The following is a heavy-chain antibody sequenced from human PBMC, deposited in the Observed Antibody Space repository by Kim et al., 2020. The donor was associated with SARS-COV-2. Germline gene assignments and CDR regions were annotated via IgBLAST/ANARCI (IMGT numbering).Heavy chain of an antibody. CDR3: AKLLGDYYVSGSYPFDY. CDR2: ISISGGTT. J-gene: IGHJ4*02. V-gene: IGHV3-23*01. D-gene: IGHD3-10*01. CDR1: RFTFSNYA. Sequence: GGSLRLSCAASRFTFSNYAMTWVRRAPGKGLEWISSISISGGTTYYADSVKGRFTISRDNSKNTLYLQMNSLRVEDTAVYYCAKLLGDYYVSGSYPFDYWGQGTLVTVSS.